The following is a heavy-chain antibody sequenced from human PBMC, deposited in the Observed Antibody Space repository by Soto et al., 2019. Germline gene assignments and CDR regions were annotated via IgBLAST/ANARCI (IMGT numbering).Heavy chain of an antibody. CDR3: ATHYYDSSGYLLFDY. CDR2: IYPSGST. V-gene: IGHV4-4*07. D-gene: IGHD3-22*01. Sequence: SETLSLTCTVSGGSISSHSWSWIRQPAGKGLEWIGEIYPSGSTNFNPSLKSRVTIAVDTSKNQFSLKLSSVTAADTAVYYCATHYYDSSGYLLFDYWGQGTLVTSPQ. J-gene: IGHJ4*02. CDR1: GGSISSHS.